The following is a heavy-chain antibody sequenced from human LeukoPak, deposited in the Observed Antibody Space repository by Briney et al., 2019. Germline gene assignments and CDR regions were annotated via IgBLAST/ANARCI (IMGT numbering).Heavy chain of an antibody. CDR1: GFTFSSYS. V-gene: IGHV3-23*01. D-gene: IGHD6-19*01. CDR2: ITATSGST. J-gene: IGHJ3*02. Sequence: GGSLRLSCAASGFTFSSYSMDWVRQAPGKGLEWVSSITATSGSTYYADSVKGRFTISRDNSKNTLYLQMNSLRAEDTAVYYCAKAILGYSSGWYEADAFDIWGQGTMVTVSS. CDR3: AKAILGYSSGWYEADAFDI.